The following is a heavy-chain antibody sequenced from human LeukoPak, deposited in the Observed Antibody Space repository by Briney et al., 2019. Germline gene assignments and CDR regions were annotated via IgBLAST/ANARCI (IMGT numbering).Heavy chain of an antibody. D-gene: IGHD6-19*01. CDR1: GFTFSSYS. Sequence: GGSLRLSCAASGFTFSSYSMNWVRQAPGKGLEWVSSISSSSSYIYYADSVKGRFTISRDNAKNSLNLQMNSLRAEDTAVYYCARADVRLVPGCWGQGTLVTVSS. CDR3: ARADVRLVPGC. J-gene: IGHJ4*02. CDR2: ISSSSSYI. V-gene: IGHV3-21*01.